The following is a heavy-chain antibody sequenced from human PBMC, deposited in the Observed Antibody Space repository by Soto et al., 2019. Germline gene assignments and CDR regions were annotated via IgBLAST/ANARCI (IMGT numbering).Heavy chain of an antibody. CDR1: GFTFSSYG. D-gene: IGHD3-3*01. J-gene: IGHJ6*02. V-gene: IGHV3-33*01. Sequence: GGSLRLSCAASGFTFSSYGMHWVRQAPGKGLEWVAVIWYDGSNKYYADSVKGRFTISRDNSKNTLYLQMNSLRAEDTAVYYCARDPGGFLEWLLYRSGYYGMDVWGQGTTVTVSS. CDR3: ARDPGGFLEWLLYRSGYYGMDV. CDR2: IWYDGSNK.